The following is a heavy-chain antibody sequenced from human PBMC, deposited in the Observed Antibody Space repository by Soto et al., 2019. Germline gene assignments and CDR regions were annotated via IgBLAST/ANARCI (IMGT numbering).Heavy chain of an antibody. CDR1: GFTFSTYA. Sequence: GGSLRLSCAASGFTFSTYAMHWVRQAPGKGLEWVAVISYDGTNKYYADSVKGRFTISRDISKNTLYVQMNSLRAEDTAVYYCASLYRWQLVSNDFGMDVWGQGITVTVS. CDR2: ISYDGTNK. D-gene: IGHD2-15*01. J-gene: IGHJ6*02. CDR3: ASLYRWQLVSNDFGMDV. V-gene: IGHV3-30*04.